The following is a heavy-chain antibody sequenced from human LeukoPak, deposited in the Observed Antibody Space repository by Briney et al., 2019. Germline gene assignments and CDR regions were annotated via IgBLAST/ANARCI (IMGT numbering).Heavy chain of an antibody. CDR2: VWFDGRQT. CDR3: ARDLTFFALSP. CDR1: GFSMVSYG. D-gene: IGHD3-3*02. Sequence: GRSLRLSCVTSGFSMVSYGTHWLRQAPGKGLEWVTGVWFDGRQTYYADSVKGRFILSRDNPKNTLYLQMNSLRTEDTAIYYCARDLTFFALSPGGQGTLVTVSS. V-gene: IGHV3-33*01. J-gene: IGHJ4*02.